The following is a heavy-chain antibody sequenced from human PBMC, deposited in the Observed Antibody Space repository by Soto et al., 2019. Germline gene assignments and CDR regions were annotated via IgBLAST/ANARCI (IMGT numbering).Heavy chain of an antibody. D-gene: IGHD6-13*01. V-gene: IGHV4-4*07. CDR3: ARDWVAAAGKGGWFDP. CDR1: GGSISSYS. Sequence: SETLSLTCSVSGGSISSYSWSWIRQPAGKGLEWIGRMYTIGNTNYNPSLKSRVTMSVDTSKNQFSLKLSSVTAADTAVYYCARDWVAAAGKGGWFDPWGQGTLVTVSS. J-gene: IGHJ5*02. CDR2: MYTIGNT.